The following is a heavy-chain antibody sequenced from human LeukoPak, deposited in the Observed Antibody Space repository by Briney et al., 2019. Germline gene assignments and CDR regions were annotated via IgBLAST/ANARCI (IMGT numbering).Heavy chain of an antibody. J-gene: IGHJ4*02. D-gene: IGHD5-24*01. CDR3: AIQRWLQSDVDY. CDR1: GYTFTSYY. Sequence: ASVKVSCKASGYTFTSYYMHWVRQAPGQGLEWMGIINPSGGSTSYAQKFQGRVTMTRDMSISTAYMELSRLRSDDTAVYYCAIQRWLQSDVDYWGQGTLVTVSS. V-gene: IGHV1-46*01. CDR2: INPSGGST.